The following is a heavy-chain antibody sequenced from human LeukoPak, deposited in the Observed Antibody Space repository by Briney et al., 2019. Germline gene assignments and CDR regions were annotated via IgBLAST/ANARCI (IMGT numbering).Heavy chain of an antibody. CDR3: AKEKSFSGPAND. D-gene: IGHD1-1*01. V-gene: IGHV3-23*01. CDR1: VFTFKNYA. J-gene: IGHJ4*02. CDR2: INFSGVT. Sequence: PGGSLRLSCTDSVFTFKNYAVTWVRQAPGKGLEWVSKINFSGVTDYADSVKGRFTLSRDDSKNVVDLQMNGLRAGGTAIYYCAKEKSFSGPANDWGQGTLVTVSS.